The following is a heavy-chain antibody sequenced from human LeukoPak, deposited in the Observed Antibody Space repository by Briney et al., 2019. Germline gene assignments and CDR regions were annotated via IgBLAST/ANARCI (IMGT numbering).Heavy chain of an antibody. CDR1: GFTFISYA. J-gene: IGHJ5*02. CDR3: AKKGIAAAGSNGFDP. V-gene: IGHV3-23*01. CDR2: ISASGCNN. Sequence: PGGSLTLSCPASGFTFISYAMSWIRQAPGKGLEWVSGISASGCNNHHAGSVKGRLTISRDNSKNTLYLQMNSLRAEDTAVYYCAKKGIAAAGSNGFDPWGQGTLVTVSS. D-gene: IGHD6-13*01.